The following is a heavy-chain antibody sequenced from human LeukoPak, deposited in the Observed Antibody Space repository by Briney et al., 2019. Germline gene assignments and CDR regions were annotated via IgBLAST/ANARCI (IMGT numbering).Heavy chain of an antibody. Sequence: ASVKVSCKASGYTFTSYYMHWVRQAPGQGLEWMGIINPSGGSTSYAQKFQGRVTMTRDTSTSTVYMELSSLRSEDTAVYYCARDSMLIGLAVADFDYWGQGTLVTVSS. J-gene: IGHJ4*02. CDR3: ARDSMLIGLAVADFDY. CDR1: GYTFTSYY. V-gene: IGHV1-46*01. D-gene: IGHD6-19*01. CDR2: INPSGGST.